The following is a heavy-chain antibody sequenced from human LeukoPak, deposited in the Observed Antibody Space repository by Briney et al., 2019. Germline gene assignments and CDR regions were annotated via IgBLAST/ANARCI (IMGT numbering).Heavy chain of an antibody. CDR3: ANGYSYGTDFDY. J-gene: IGHJ4*02. CDR2: INPNTGDT. Sequence: ASVKVSCKASGYTFTGYYMHWVRQAPEQGLEWMGWINPNTGDTKYAQKFHGRVTMTRDTSVNTAYMELSRLRSDDTAVYYCANGYSYGTDFDYWGQGTLVAVSS. D-gene: IGHD5-18*01. CDR1: GYTFTGYY. V-gene: IGHV1-2*02.